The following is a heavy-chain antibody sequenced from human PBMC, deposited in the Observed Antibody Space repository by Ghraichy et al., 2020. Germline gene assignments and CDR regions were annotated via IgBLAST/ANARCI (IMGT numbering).Heavy chain of an antibody. Sequence: ESLNISCSVSGDSVSNRKFYWAWIRQASGKGLEWIGSTSYRGATYYNPSLESRVVVSVDTSKNTFSLKMNYVTATDTAVYYCARRLAAAGGGNEYFQDWGQGALVIDCS. CDR2: TSYRGAT. CDR3: ARRLAAAGGGNEYFQD. J-gene: IGHJ1*01. CDR1: GDSVSNRKFY. V-gene: IGHV4-39*02. D-gene: IGHD6-13*01.